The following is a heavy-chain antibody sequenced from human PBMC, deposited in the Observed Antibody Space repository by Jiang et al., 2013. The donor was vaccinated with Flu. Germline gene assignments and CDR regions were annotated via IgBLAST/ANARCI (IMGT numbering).Heavy chain of an antibody. Sequence: CTASGFTFGDYAMSWFRQAPGKGLEWVGFIRSKAYGGTTEYAASVKGRFTISRDDSKSIAYLQMNSLKTEDTAVYYCSTQMATTDYWGQGTLVTVSS. CDR1: GFTFGDYA. CDR3: STQMATTDY. CDR2: IRSKAYGGTT. J-gene: IGHJ4*02. D-gene: IGHD5-24*01. V-gene: IGHV3-49*03.